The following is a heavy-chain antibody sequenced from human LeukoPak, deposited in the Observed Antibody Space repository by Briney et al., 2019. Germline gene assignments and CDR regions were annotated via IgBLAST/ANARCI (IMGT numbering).Heavy chain of an antibody. CDR3: AREVEEYYGSGSYSH. Sequence: ASVKVSCKASGYTFTSCGISWVRQAPGQGLEWMGWISAYNGNTNYAQTLQGRVTMTTDTSTSTAYMELRSLRSDDTAVYYCAREVEEYYGSGSYSHWGQGTLVTVSS. D-gene: IGHD3-10*01. V-gene: IGHV1-18*01. CDR2: ISAYNGNT. J-gene: IGHJ4*02. CDR1: GYTFTSCG.